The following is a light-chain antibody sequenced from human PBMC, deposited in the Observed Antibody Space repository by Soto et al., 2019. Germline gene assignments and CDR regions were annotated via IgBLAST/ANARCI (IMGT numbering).Light chain of an antibody. CDR3: AAWDDSLKSWV. V-gene: IGLV1-44*01. J-gene: IGLJ3*02. Sequence: SVLTQPPSASGTPGQRVTISCSGSSSNIGRNAVNWYQQLPGTVPKLLIYGNYQRPSGVPDRFSGSESATSASLAISGLQSEDEADYYCAAWDDSLKSWVFGGGTKLTVL. CDR2: GNY. CDR1: SSNIGRNA.